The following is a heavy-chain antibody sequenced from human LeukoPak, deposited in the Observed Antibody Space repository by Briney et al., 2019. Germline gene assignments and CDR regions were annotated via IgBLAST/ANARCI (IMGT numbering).Heavy chain of an antibody. CDR3: AKVPLSGTSFDY. CDR1: GFTFSNYA. CDR2: IRGSGGTS. V-gene: IGHV3-23*01. D-gene: IGHD1-26*01. J-gene: IGHJ4*02. Sequence: GGSLRLSCVASGFTFSNYAMNWVRQAPGKGLEWVSAIRGSGGTSYYADSVKGRFTISRDNSKNILYLQMNSLRGEDTAAYYCAKVPLSGTSFDYWGQGTLVTVSS.